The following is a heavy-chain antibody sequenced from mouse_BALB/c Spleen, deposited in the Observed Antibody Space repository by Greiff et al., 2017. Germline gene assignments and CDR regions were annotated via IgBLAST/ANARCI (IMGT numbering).Heavy chain of an antibody. CDR1: GFNIKDYY. D-gene: IGHD1-1*01. CDR3: NARYYGCSPAWFAY. CDR2: IDPENGDT. V-gene: IGHV14-4*02. J-gene: IGHJ3*01. Sequence: EVQLQQSGAELVRSGASVKLSCTASGFNIKDYYMHWVKQRPEQGLEWIGWIDPENGDTEYAPKFQGKATMTADTSSNTAYLQLSSLTSEDTAVYYCNARYYGCSPAWFAYWGQGTLVTVSA.